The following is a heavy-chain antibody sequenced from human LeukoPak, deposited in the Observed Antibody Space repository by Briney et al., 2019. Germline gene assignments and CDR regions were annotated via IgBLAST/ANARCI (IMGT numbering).Heavy chain of an antibody. Sequence: GASVKVSCTASGYTFTKYGISWVRQAPGQGLQWMGWISTYNGNTNYAQKLQGRVTMTTDTSTGTAYMELRSLRSDDTAVYYCARDPGYSSGWTHSYYGMDVWGQGTTVTVSS. V-gene: IGHV1-18*01. CDR3: ARDPGYSSGWTHSYYGMDV. J-gene: IGHJ6*02. CDR1: GYTFTKYG. CDR2: ISTYNGNT. D-gene: IGHD6-19*01.